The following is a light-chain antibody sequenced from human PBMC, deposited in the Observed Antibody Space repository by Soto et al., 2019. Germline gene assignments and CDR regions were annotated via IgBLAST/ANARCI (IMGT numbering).Light chain of an antibody. CDR3: QQYGSSGT. V-gene: IGKV3-20*01. Sequence: MALPQSPGTLSLSAGERATLSGRASQSVSNNYLAWYQQKPGQAPRLLIYGASNRATGIPDRFSGSGSGTDFTLTSSRLEPEDFAVYYCQQYGSSGTVGQGTKVDIK. J-gene: IGKJ1*01. CDR2: GAS. CDR1: QSVSNNY.